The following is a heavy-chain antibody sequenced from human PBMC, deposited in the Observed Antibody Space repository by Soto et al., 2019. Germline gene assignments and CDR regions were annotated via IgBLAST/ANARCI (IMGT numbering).Heavy chain of an antibody. CDR1: GFTCSDYY. D-gene: IGHD3-3*01. V-gene: IGHV3-11*01. CDR3: ARDMAYYDFWSGYYNGSRNYYYYYGMDV. Sequence: PWVTLRLSCAASGFTCSDYYMSWILQAPGNGLEWVSYISSSGSTIYYADSVKGRFTISRDNAKNSLYLQMNSLRAEDTAVYYCARDMAYYDFWSGYYNGSRNYYYYYGMDVWGQGTTVTVSS. CDR2: ISSSGSTI. J-gene: IGHJ6*02.